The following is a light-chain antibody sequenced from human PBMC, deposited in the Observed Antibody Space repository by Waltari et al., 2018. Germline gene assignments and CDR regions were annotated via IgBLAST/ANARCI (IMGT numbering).Light chain of an antibody. J-gene: IGKJ4*01. V-gene: IGKV3-11*01. Sequence: IVLTQSPATLSLSPGERAILSCRASQSVSGSLAWYQQKPGQATRLLSFDASKRASGIPARFSGSGSGTDFTLTISGLESDDFAVYFCQQRTNWPGVTFGGGTKVEIK. CDR2: DAS. CDR1: QSVSGS. CDR3: QQRTNWPGVT.